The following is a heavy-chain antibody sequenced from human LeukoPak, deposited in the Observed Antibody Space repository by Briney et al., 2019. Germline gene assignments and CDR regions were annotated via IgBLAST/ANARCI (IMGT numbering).Heavy chain of an antibody. Sequence: GGSLRLSCAASGFMFNLRFMAWVRQAPGKGLEWVSFTSGTGGSTYYADSVKGRFTISRDNSQNSLFLQMNNLRDEDTAVYYCAKDTLVVVVAAWRFQHWGQGTLVTVSS. CDR2: TSGTGGST. CDR1: GFMFNLRF. CDR3: AKDTLVVVVAAWRFQH. V-gene: IGHV3-23*01. D-gene: IGHD2-15*01. J-gene: IGHJ1*01.